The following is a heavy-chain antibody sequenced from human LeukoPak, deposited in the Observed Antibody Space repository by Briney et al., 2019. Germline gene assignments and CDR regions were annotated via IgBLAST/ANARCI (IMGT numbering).Heavy chain of an antibody. Sequence: PGGSLRLSCAASGFSFSSYAMRWVRQAPGKGLEWVSGITSGANTYYADSVKGRFTISRDNSENTLNLQMNSLRAEDTAIYYCAKARAGDITAAFNYWGQGTLVTVSS. CDR1: GFSFSSYA. D-gene: IGHD6-13*01. J-gene: IGHJ4*02. V-gene: IGHV3-23*01. CDR2: ITSGANT. CDR3: AKARAGDITAAFNY.